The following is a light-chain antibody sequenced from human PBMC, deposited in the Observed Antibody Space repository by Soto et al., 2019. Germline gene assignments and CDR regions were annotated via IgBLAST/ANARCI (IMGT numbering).Light chain of an antibody. Sequence: EIVLTQSPATLSLSPGERATLSCRASQSVSYFLSWYQQKPGQTPRLLIYDVSNRATGVPARFSGSGSETDFTLTISSLEPEDFAIYYCQQRADWPRTFGQGTKVEIK. CDR1: QSVSYF. V-gene: IGKV3-11*01. CDR3: QQRADWPRT. J-gene: IGKJ1*01. CDR2: DVS.